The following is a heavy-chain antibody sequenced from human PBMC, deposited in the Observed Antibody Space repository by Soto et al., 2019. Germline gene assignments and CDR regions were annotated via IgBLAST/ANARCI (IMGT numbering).Heavy chain of an antibody. D-gene: IGHD3-22*01. Sequence: XSVKVSCKASGYTFTSYGISWVRQAPVQGLEWMGWISAYNGNTNYAQKLQGRVTMTTDTSTSTAYMELRSLRSDDTAVYYCARGSRDYYDSSGPFDYWGQGTLVTVSS. CDR3: ARGSRDYYDSSGPFDY. J-gene: IGHJ4*02. CDR1: GYTFTSYG. CDR2: ISAYNGNT. V-gene: IGHV1-18*04.